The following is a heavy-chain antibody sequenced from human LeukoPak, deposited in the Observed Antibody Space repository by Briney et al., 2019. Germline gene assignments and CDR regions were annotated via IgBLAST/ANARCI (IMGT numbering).Heavy chain of an antibody. V-gene: IGHV4-59*11. CDR1: GGSISSHY. Sequence: SETLSLTCTVSGGSISSHYWSWIRQPPGKGLEWIGYIYYSGSTNYNPSLKSRVTISVDTSKNQFSLKLSSVTAADTAVYYCARVSLRARVVDYWGQGTLVTVSS. D-gene: IGHD6-6*01. CDR2: IYYSGST. CDR3: ARVSLRARVVDY. J-gene: IGHJ4*02.